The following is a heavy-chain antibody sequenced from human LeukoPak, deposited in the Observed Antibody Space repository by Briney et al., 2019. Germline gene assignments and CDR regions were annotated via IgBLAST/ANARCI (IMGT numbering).Heavy chain of an antibody. CDR2: ISGSGDST. CDR3: ARKAGYYYGSGDY. CDR1: GFTFSSYG. D-gene: IGHD3-10*01. Sequence: RPGGSLRLSCAASGFTFSSYGMSWVRQAPGKGLEWVSAISGSGDSTYYADSVKGRFTIPRDNSKNTLYLQMNSLRAEDTAVYYCARKAGYYYGSGDYWGQGTLVTVSS. J-gene: IGHJ4*02. V-gene: IGHV3-23*01.